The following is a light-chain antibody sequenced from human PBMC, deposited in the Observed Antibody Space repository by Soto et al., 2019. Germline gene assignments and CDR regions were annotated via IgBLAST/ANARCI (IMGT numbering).Light chain of an antibody. V-gene: IGKV3-20*01. CDR1: QSVISSY. J-gene: IGKJ1*01. CDR2: GAS. Sequence: EIVLTQSPGTLSLSPGERATLSCRASQSVISSYLAWYQQKPGQAPRLLIYGASSRATGIPVRFSGSGSGTDFTLTISRLEPEDFAVYYCQQYGRWFGQGTKVEIK. CDR3: QQYGRW.